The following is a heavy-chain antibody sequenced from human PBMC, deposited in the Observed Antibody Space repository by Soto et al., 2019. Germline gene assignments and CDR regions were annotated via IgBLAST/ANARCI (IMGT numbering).Heavy chain of an antibody. CDR2: IYYSGST. J-gene: IGHJ4*02. Sequence: SETLSLTCTVSGGSISSSSYYWGWIRQPPGKGLEWIGSIYYSGSTYYNPSLKSRVTISVDTSKNQFSLKLSSVTAADTAVYYCARLGDDYIWGSYRPTSFDYWGQGTLVTVSS. V-gene: IGHV4-39*01. D-gene: IGHD3-16*02. CDR1: GGSISSSSYY. CDR3: ARLGDDYIWGSYRPTSFDY.